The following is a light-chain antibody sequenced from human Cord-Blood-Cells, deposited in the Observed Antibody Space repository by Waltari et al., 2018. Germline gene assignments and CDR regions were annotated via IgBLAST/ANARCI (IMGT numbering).Light chain of an antibody. CDR2: EVS. J-gene: IGLJ1*01. Sequence: QSALTQPASVSGSPGQSITISCPGTSSDVGGYNYVSWYKEHPGKAPKLMIYEVSNRPSGVSNRFSGSKSGNTASLTISGLQAEDEADYYCSSYTSSSTLYVFGTGTKVTVL. CDR3: SSYTSSSTLYV. V-gene: IGLV2-14*01. CDR1: SSDVGGYNY.